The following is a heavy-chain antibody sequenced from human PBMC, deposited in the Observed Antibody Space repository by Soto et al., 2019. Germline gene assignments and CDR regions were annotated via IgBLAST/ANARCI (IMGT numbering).Heavy chain of an antibody. CDR2: SRNKANSYNP. J-gene: IGHJ4*02. CDR3: ARDTGGSYDY. V-gene: IGHV3-72*01. CDR1: GFSFSDYY. D-gene: IGHD3-16*01. Sequence: EVKLVESGGGLVQPGGSLRLSCAASGFSFSDYYMDWVRQVPGKGLEWVGRSRNKANSYNPEYAPSVKDRFSISRDNSKESKYLPMNRLKTEDTGVYFCARDTGGSYDYWGQGALVTVSS.